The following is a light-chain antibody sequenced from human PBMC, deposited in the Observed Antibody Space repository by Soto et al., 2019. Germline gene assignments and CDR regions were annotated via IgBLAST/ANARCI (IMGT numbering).Light chain of an antibody. V-gene: IGKV3-15*01. CDR1: QSIGNR. Sequence: DIVMTQSPATLSVSPGERATLSCRASQSIGNRLAWYQQKPGQGPSLLVHGASTRATGIPDRFSGGGSGTEFVLTISSLQAEDFAVYYCQQYKKWPLTFGQGTKVEIK. J-gene: IGKJ2*01. CDR2: GAS. CDR3: QQYKKWPLT.